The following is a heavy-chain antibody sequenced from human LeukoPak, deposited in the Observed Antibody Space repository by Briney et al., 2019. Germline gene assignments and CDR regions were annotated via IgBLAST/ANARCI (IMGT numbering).Heavy chain of an antibody. D-gene: IGHD3-3*01. J-gene: IGHJ6*03. V-gene: IGHV4-59*08. Sequence: SETLSLTCTVSGGSISSYYWSWIRQPPGKGLEWIGYIYYSGSTNYNPSLKSRVTISVDTSKNQFSLKLSSVTAADTAVYYCGRGSGRYYYYMDVWGKGTTVTVSS. CDR1: GGSISSYY. CDR3: GRGSGRYYYYMDV. CDR2: IYYSGST.